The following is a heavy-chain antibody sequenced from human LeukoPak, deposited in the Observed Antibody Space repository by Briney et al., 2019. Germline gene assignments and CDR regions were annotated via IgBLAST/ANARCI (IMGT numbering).Heavy chain of an antibody. CDR2: ISDTGGRT. D-gene: IGHD5/OR15-5a*01. V-gene: IGHV3-23*01. CDR3: AKDATPGNSVYDHFDY. Sequence: GGSLRLSCAVSGITLSNYGMTWVRQAPGKGLEWVAGISDTGGRTNYADSVKGRFTISRDNPKNTLYLQMNSLRAEDAAIYYCAKDATPGNSVYDHFDYWGQGTLVTVSS. CDR1: GITLSNYG. J-gene: IGHJ4*02.